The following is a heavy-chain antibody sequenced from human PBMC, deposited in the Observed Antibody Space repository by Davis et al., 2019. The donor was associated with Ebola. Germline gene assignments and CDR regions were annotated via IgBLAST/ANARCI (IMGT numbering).Heavy chain of an antibody. CDR2: IYYSGST. CDR3: ARGSYGGNSGWFDP. D-gene: IGHD4-23*01. V-gene: IGHV4-59*01. J-gene: IGHJ5*02. Sequence: ESLKISCTVSGGSISSYYWSWIRQPPGKGLEWIGYIYYSGSTNYNPSLKSRVTISVDTSKNQFSLKLRSVTAADTAVYYCARGSYGGNSGWFDPWGQGTLVTVSS. CDR1: GGSISSYY.